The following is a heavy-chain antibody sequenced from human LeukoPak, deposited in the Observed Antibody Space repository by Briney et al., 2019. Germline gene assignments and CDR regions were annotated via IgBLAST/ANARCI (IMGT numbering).Heavy chain of an antibody. V-gene: IGHV4-34*01. J-gene: IGHJ4*02. CDR3: ARGDQPLLLPFFDY. CDR1: GGSFSGYY. D-gene: IGHD1-26*01. CDR2: INHSGST. Sequence: SETLSLTCAVYGGSFSGYYWSWIRQPPGKGLEWIGEINHSGSTNYNPSLKSRVTISVDTSKNQFSLKLSSVTAADTAVYYCARGDQPLLLPFFDYWGQGTLVTVSS.